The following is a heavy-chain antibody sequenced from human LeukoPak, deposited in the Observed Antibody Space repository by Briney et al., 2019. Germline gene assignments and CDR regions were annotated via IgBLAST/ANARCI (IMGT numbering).Heavy chain of an antibody. CDR3: ARQFLYSSGWSFDY. V-gene: IGHV5-51*01. CDR1: GSIFTSYW. Sequence: GASLQISCQGSGSIFTSYWICWVRQLPGKGLEGMGIIYPGDSDTRYSPSFQGQVTISADKSISTAYLQWSSLKASDTAMYYCARQFLYSSGWSFDYWGQGTLVTVSS. J-gene: IGHJ4*02. D-gene: IGHD6-19*01. CDR2: IYPGDSDT.